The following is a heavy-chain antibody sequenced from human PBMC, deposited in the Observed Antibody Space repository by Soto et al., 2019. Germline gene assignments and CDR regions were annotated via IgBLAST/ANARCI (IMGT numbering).Heavy chain of an antibody. CDR3: ASGSPDVTPGFDS. Sequence: EVQLVESGGGVAQPGGSLRLSCVASASVTGNYVSWVRQAPGKGLEWVSVIYAAYSTDYADSVKGRFKISRDNSKNTVYLHMNGLRVEDTAVYFCASGSPDVTPGFDSWGQGTLVTVSS. CDR2: IYAAYST. J-gene: IGHJ4*02. V-gene: IGHV3-66*01. CDR1: ASVTGNY. D-gene: IGHD3-10*01.